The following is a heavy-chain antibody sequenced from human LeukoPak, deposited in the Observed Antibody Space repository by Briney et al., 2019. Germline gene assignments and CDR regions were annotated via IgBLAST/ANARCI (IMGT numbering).Heavy chain of an antibody. Sequence: GGSLRLSCAASGFTFSSYWMHWVRQAPGKGLVWVSRINSDGSSTSYADSVKGRFTISRDNAKNTLYLQMNSPRAEDTGIYYCAKAGIGADGAGFLCEYWGQGTLVTVSS. J-gene: IGHJ4*02. CDR3: AKAGIGADGAGFLCEY. CDR1: GFTFSSYW. V-gene: IGHV3-74*01. D-gene: IGHD1-1*01. CDR2: INSDGSST.